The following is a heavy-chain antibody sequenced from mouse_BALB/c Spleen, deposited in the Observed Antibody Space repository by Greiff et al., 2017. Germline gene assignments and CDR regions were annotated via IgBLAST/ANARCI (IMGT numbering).Heavy chain of an antibody. J-gene: IGHJ4*01. D-gene: IGHD4-1*01. CDR3: AKCSGSYYAMDD. Sequence: EVQLQQSGAELVKPGASVKLSCTASGFNIKDTYMHWVKQRPEQGLEWIGRIDPANGNTKYDPKFQGKATITADTSSNTAYLQLSSLTSEDTAVYYCAKCSGSYYAMDDWGQGTSVTVSS. CDR1: GFNIKDTY. V-gene: IGHV14-3*02. CDR2: IDPANGNT.